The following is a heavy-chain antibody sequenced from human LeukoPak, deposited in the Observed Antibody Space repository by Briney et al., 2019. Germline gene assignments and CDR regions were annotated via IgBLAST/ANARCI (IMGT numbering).Heavy chain of an antibody. CDR1: GYTFTGYY. V-gene: IGHV1-2*02. CDR2: INPNSGGT. Sequence: RRASVTVSCKASGYTFTGYYMHWVRQAPGQGLEWMGWINPNSGGTNYAQKFQGRVTMTRDTSISTAYMELSRLRSDDTAVYYCARPLRQQLVNLRYWGQGTLVTVSS. CDR3: ARPLRQQLVNLRY. J-gene: IGHJ4*02. D-gene: IGHD6-13*01.